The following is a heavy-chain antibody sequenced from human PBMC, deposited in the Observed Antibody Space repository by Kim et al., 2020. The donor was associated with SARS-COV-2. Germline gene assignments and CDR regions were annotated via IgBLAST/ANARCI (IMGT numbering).Heavy chain of an antibody. Sequence: ASVKVSCKASGYTFTSYGISWVRQAPGQGLEWMGWISAYNGNTNYAQKLQGRVTMTTDTSTSTAYMELRSLRSDDTAVYYCARARGGVKVRGVNGMDVWGQGTTVTVSS. V-gene: IGHV1-18*01. CDR2: ISAYNGNT. J-gene: IGHJ6*02. D-gene: IGHD3-10*01. CDR1: GYTFTSYG. CDR3: ARARGGVKVRGVNGMDV.